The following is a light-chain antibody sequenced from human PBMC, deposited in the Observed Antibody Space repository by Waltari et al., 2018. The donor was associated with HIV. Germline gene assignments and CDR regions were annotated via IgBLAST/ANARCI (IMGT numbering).Light chain of an antibody. CDR2: AAS. CDR3: QQTHTGVT. Sequence: QMTHSPSSLSPSAGDRVSITCRANQSVSSYLNCYQQKPGRPPILLIYAASTLQNGVPSRFTGWGSGTDFTLAITGLQRDDFATYFCQQTHTGVTFGPGTTV. V-gene: IGKV1-39*01. J-gene: IGKJ3*01. CDR1: QSVSSY.